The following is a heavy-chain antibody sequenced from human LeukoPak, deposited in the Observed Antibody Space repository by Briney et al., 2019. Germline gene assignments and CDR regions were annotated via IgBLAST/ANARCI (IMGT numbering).Heavy chain of an antibody. CDR3: AKWSDRLLDAFDI. CDR1: GFTFSSYA. V-gene: IGHV3-23*01. J-gene: IGHJ3*02. CDR2: ISGSGGST. Sequence: GVSLRLSCAASGFTFSSYAMSWVRQAPGKGLEWVSAISGSGGSTYYADSVKGRFTISRDNSKNTLYLQMNSLRAEDTAVYYCAKWSDRLLDAFDIWGQGTMVTVSS. D-gene: IGHD3-3*01.